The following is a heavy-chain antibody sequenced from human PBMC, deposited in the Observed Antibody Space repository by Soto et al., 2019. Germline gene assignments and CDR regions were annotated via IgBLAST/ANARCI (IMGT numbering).Heavy chain of an antibody. J-gene: IGHJ2*01. CDR3: ARDREFNDYGDYVPRSYWYFDL. CDR1: GGSISSYY. V-gene: IGHV4-59*01. D-gene: IGHD4-17*01. Sequence: QVQLQESGPGLVKPSETLSLTCTVSGGSISSYYWSWIRQPPGKGLEWIGYIYYSGSTNYNPSLKSHSTISVDTSKNQSARKLSSVTAADTAVYYCARDREFNDYGDYVPRSYWYFDLWGRGTLVTVSS. CDR2: IYYSGST.